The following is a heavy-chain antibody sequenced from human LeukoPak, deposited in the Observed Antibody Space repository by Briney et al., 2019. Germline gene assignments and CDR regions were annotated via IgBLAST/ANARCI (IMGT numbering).Heavy chain of an antibody. D-gene: IGHD3-22*01. V-gene: IGHV3-23*01. Sequence: GGSLRLSCAASGFTFSSYIMTWVRQVPGKGLEWVSSITAGDGTAYYADSVKGRFTISRDNSRNTLYLQMNSLRAEDTAVYYCASPGPHNYYDSSGLSFNYFDYWGQGTLVTVSS. J-gene: IGHJ4*02. CDR1: GFTFSSYI. CDR2: ITAGDGTA. CDR3: ASPGPHNYYDSSGLSFNYFDY.